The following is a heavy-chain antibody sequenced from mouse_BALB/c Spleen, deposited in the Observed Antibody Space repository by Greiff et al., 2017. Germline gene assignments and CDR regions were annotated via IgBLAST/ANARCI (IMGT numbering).Heavy chain of an antibody. Sequence: EVKLVESGPELVKPGASVKMSCKASGYTFTSYVMHWVKQKPGQGLEWIGYINPYNDGTKYNEKFKGKATLTSDKSSSTAYMELSSLTSEDSAVYYCARGYYGSSSPFAYWGQGTLVTVSA. CDR1: GYTFTSYV. J-gene: IGHJ3*01. CDR3: ARGYYGSSSPFAY. D-gene: IGHD1-1*01. CDR2: INPYNDGT. V-gene: IGHV1-14*01.